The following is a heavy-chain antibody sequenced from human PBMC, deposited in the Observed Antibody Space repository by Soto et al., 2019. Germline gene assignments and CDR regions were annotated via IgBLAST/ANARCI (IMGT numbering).Heavy chain of an antibody. V-gene: IGHV1-69*01. J-gene: IGHJ6*02. D-gene: IGHD2-15*01. CDR2: IIPIFGTA. CDR1: GGTFSSYA. Sequence: QVQLVQSGAEVKKPGSSVKVSCKASGGTFSSYAISWVRQAPGQGLEWMGGIIPIFGTANYAQKFQGRVTITADESTSTAYMELSSLRSEDTAVYYCAAVVVAAPSVHYYYYYGMDVWGQGTTVTVSS. CDR3: AAVVVAAPSVHYYYYYGMDV.